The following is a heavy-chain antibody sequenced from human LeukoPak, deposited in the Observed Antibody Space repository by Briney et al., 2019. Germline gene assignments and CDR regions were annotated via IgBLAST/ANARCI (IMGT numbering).Heavy chain of an antibody. CDR1: GYFISSGYY. V-gene: IGHV4-38-2*02. Sequence: SETLSLTCTVSGYFISSGYYWGWIRPPPGKGLQWIGSIHHSGSTYYNPSLKSRVTISVDTSKNQFSLKLSSVTAADTAVYYCARTVVYDMSGYGYWGLGTLVTVSS. CDR2: IHHSGST. D-gene: IGHD3-22*01. J-gene: IGHJ4*02. CDR3: ARTVVYDMSGYGY.